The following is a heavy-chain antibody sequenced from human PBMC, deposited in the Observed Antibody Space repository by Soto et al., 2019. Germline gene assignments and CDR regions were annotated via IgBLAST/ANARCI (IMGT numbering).Heavy chain of an antibody. V-gene: IGHV3-21*01. CDR2: ISSSSSYI. CDR1: GFTFSSYS. Sequence: EVQLVESGGGLVKPGGSLRLSCAASGFTFSSYSMNWVRQAPGKGLEWVSSISSSSSYIYYADSVKGRFTISRDNAKNSLYLQMNSLRAEDTAVYYCARDTGGDERIDCWGQGTLVTVSS. J-gene: IGHJ4*02. CDR3: ARDTGGDERIDC. D-gene: IGHD3-16*01.